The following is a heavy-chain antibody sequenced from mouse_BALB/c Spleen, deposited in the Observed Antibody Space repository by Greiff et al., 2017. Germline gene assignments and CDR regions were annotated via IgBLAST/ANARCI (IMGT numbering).Heavy chain of an antibody. CDR1: GYSITSDYA. CDR3: ARSLNFDV. Sequence: EVKLQESGPGLVKPSQSLSLTCTVTGYSITSDYAWNWIRQFPGNKLEWMGYISYSGSTSYNPSLKSRISITRDTSKNQFFLQLNSVTTEDTATYYCARSLNFDVWGAGTTVTVSS. J-gene: IGHJ1*01. V-gene: IGHV3-2*02. CDR2: ISYSGST.